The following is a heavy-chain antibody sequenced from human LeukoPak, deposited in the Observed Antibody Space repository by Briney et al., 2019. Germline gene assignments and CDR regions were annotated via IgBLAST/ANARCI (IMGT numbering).Heavy chain of an antibody. J-gene: IGHJ5*02. CDR2: IIPIFGTA. D-gene: IGHD6-6*01. Sequence: GASVKVSCKASGGTFSSYAISWVRQAPGQGLEWMGGIIPIFGTANYAQKFQGRVTITADKSTSTAYMELSSLRSEDTAVYYCARYIAARGLGWFDPWGQGTLVTVSS. CDR3: ARYIAARGLGWFDP. CDR1: GGTFSSYA. V-gene: IGHV1-69*06.